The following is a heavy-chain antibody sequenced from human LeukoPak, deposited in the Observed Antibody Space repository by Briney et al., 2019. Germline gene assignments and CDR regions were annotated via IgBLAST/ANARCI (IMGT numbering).Heavy chain of an antibody. D-gene: IGHD4-23*01. J-gene: IGHJ4*02. CDR1: GYTFTIYY. CDR3: VRAPTDYGGNFDS. CDR2: INPSGGST. V-gene: IGHV1-46*01. Sequence: GASVTVSCTASGYTFTIYYMHWVRQAPGQGLEWMGMINPSGGSTSYAQKFQGRVTMTRDTSTSTVYMELSSLRSEDTAVYYCVRAPTDYGGNFDSWGQGILVTVSS.